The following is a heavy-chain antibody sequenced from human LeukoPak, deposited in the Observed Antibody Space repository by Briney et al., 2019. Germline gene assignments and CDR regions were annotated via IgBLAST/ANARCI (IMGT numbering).Heavy chain of an antibody. CDR3: ARGLRYCSGGSCFMY. CDR2: MNPNIGNT. D-gene: IGHD2-15*01. Sequence: ASVKVSCKASGYTFTSYDINWVRQAPGQGLEWMGWMNPNIGNTGYAQKFQGRVTMTRNTSISTAYMELSSLRSEDTAVYYCARGLRYCSGGSCFMYWGQGTLVTVSS. V-gene: IGHV1-8*01. J-gene: IGHJ4*02. CDR1: GYTFTSYD.